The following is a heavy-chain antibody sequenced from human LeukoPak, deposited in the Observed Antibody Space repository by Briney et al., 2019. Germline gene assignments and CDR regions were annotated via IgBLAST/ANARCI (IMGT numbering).Heavy chain of an antibody. D-gene: IGHD3-10*02. CDR3: AELGITMIGGV. CDR1: GFTFSSYE. V-gene: IGHV3-48*03. J-gene: IGHJ6*04. Sequence: GGSLRLSCAASGFTFSSYEMNWVRQAPGKGLEWVSYVSSSGSTIYYADSVKGRFTISRDNAKNSLYLQVNSLRAEDTAVYYCAELGITMIGGVWGKRTTVTISS. CDR2: VSSSGSTI.